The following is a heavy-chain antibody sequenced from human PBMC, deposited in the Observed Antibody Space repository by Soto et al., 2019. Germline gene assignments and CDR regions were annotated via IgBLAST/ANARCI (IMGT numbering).Heavy chain of an antibody. CDR2: ISYDGSRK. CDR3: AKTRGYSYDYGNY. V-gene: IGHV3-30*18. Sequence: QVQLVESGGGMVQPGRSLSLSCAASGFTFSSFGMHWVRQAPGRGLEWVSVISYDGSRKHYADSVKGRFTISRDDSKNTLYLQMNSLRGEDTAIYYCAKTRGYSYDYGNYWGQGTLVTVSS. J-gene: IGHJ4*02. D-gene: IGHD5-18*01. CDR1: GFTFSSFG.